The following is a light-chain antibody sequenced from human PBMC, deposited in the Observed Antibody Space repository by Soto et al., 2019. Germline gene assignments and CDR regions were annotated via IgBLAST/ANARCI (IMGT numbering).Light chain of an antibody. Sequence: QSVLTQPPSASGSPGQSVTISCTGTSSDVGGYNYVSWYQQHPGKAPKLMIYEVSKRPSGVPDRFSGSKSGNTASLTVSGLHAEDEADYYSSSYAGSNNLVFGGGTKLTVL. CDR2: EVS. V-gene: IGLV2-8*01. CDR1: SSDVGGYNY. CDR3: SSYAGSNNLV. J-gene: IGLJ2*01.